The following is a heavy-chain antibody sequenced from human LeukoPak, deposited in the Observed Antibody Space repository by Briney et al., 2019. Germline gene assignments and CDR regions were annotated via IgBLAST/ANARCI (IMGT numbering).Heavy chain of an antibody. J-gene: IGHJ4*02. V-gene: IGHV1-69*05. CDR2: IIPIFGTA. CDR1: GGTFSSCA. Sequence: SVKVSCKASGGTFSSCAISWVRQAPGQGLEWMGRIIPIFGTANYAQKFQGRVTITTDESTSTAYMELSSLRSEDTAVYYCAREAARRLSMDYWGQGTLVTVSS. CDR3: AREAARRLSMDY. D-gene: IGHD6-6*01.